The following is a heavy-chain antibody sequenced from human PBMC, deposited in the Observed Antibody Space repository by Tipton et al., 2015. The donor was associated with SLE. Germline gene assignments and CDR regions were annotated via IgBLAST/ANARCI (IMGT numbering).Heavy chain of an antibody. CDR2: ISGYNGNT. J-gene: IGHJ3*01. CDR1: GYTFTTYG. CDR3: ARDAAVQLWVNDAFDL. D-gene: IGHD5-18*01. Sequence: QVQLVQSGAEVKKPGASVKVSCNASGYTFTTYGISWVRQAPGQGLEWMGWISGYNGNTNYAQKFQGRVTVTTDTSTSTAYMELRSLRSDDTAVYYCARDAAVQLWVNDAFDLWGQGTMVTVSS. V-gene: IGHV1-18*01.